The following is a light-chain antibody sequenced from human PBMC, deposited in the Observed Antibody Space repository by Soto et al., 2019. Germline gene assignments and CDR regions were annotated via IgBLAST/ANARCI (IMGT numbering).Light chain of an antibody. CDR2: AAS. CDR1: QSVTSSY. Sequence: EIVLTQSPGTLSLSPGERATLSCRASQSVTSSYLAWYQQKPGQAPRLLIYAASSRATGIPDRFSGSGSGTDFTLTISRLEPEDFAVYYCQPYGYSATFGGGTKVEIK. V-gene: IGKV3-20*01. J-gene: IGKJ4*01. CDR3: QPYGYSAT.